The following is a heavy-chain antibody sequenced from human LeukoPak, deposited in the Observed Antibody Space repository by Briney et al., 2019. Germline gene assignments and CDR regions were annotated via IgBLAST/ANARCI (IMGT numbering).Heavy chain of an antibody. CDR3: AREAIRLRLGELSLLGYFDY. J-gene: IGHJ4*02. Sequence: SVKVSCKASGGTFSSYAISWVRQAPGQGLEWMGRIIPILGIANYAQKFQGRVTITADKSTSTAYMELSSLRSEDTAVNYCAREAIRLRLGELSLLGYFDYWGQGTLVTVSS. CDR1: GGTFSSYA. V-gene: IGHV1-69*04. CDR2: IIPILGIA. D-gene: IGHD3-16*02.